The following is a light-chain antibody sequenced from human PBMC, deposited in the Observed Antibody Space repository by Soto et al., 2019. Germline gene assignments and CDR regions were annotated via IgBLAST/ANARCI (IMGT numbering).Light chain of an antibody. CDR3: QHYGRSPS. CDR2: GAS. V-gene: IGKV3-20*01. Sequence: ETTLTQSPDTLSLSPGEGATLSCRASQSIGSAYLAWYQQKPGQAPRLLIFGASTRATGTPHRFSGSGSGTDFTLTISALESEDVAVYYCQHYGRSPSFGQGTKLEIK. CDR1: QSIGSAY. J-gene: IGKJ1*01.